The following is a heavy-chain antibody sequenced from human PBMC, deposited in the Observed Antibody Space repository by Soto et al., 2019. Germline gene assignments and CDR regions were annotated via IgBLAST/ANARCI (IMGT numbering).Heavy chain of an antibody. D-gene: IGHD3-16*02. Sequence: QLQLQESGPGLVKPSETLSLTCTVSGGSISSSSYYWGWIRQPPGKGLEWIGSIYYSGSTYYNPSLKSRVTISVDTSQTQCSLKLSSVTAADTAVYYCARHRMLRLGEVSLLPADYFDYWGQGTLVTVSS. CDR2: IYYSGST. CDR3: ARHRMLRLGEVSLLPADYFDY. J-gene: IGHJ4*02. V-gene: IGHV4-39*01. CDR1: GGSISSSSYY.